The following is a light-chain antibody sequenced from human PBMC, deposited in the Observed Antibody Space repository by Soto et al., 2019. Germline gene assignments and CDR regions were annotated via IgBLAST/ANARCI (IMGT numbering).Light chain of an antibody. CDR1: SSNVGSYNL. V-gene: IGLV2-14*02. CDR2: EVS. CDR3: TSYASSGAYV. J-gene: IGLJ1*01. Sequence: QSVLTQPASVSGSPGQSITISCTGTSSNVGSYNLVSWFQQLPGKVPKLMIYEVSNRPSGVSNRFSGSKSDDTASLTISGLQAEDEADYYCTSYASSGAYVFGTGTKVTVL.